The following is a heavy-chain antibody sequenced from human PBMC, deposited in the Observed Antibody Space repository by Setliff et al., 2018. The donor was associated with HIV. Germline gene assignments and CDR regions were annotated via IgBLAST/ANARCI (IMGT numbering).Heavy chain of an antibody. D-gene: IGHD2-2*01. J-gene: IGHJ4*02. CDR1: GYSFTSYG. CDR2: ISTYNGNI. V-gene: IGHV1-18*01. CDR3: ARDEQYQLLLDY. Sequence: ASVKVSCKAFGYSFTSYGISWVRQAPGQGFEWMGWISTYNGNINYAQRVQGRVTMTTDTSTNTVYMELRSLRSDDTAVYYCARDEQYQLLLDYWGQGTLVTVSS.